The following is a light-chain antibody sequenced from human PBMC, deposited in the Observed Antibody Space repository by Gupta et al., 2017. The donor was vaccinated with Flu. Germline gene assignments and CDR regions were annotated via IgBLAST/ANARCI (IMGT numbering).Light chain of an antibody. V-gene: IGKV1-5*03. CDR3: QQDDSYSWT. J-gene: IGKJ1*01. CDR2: KAS. Sequence: DIQMTQSPSTLSASVGDRVTITCRASQSIKSWLAWYQQKAGKAPKLLIYKASTLETGVPSRFSGSESGTEFTLTIGSLQPDDFATYYCQQDDSYSWTFGQGTKVEI. CDR1: QSIKSW.